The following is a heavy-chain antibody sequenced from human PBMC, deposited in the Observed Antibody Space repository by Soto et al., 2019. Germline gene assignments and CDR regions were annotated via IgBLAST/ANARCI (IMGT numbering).Heavy chain of an antibody. D-gene: IGHD1-26*01. CDR1: GYSFTSLD. J-gene: IGHJ4*02. Sequence: ASVKVSCKASGYSFTSLDINWVRQTAGQGLEWMGWMQPSTGRTGYAQKFQGRVTMTRDTSINTAYMELTTLTSDDTAFYYCARGVSAGVDYWGQGALVTVPQ. CDR2: MQPSTGRT. V-gene: IGHV1-8*01. CDR3: ARGVSAGVDY.